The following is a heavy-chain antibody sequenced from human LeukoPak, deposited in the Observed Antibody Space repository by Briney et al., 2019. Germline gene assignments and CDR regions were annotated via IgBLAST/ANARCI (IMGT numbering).Heavy chain of an antibody. J-gene: IGHJ5*02. CDR2: INPNSGGT. Sequence: ASVKVSCKASGYTFTACYMYWVRQAPGQGLEWMGWINPNSGGTNYAQKFQGRVTMTRDTSISTAYMELSRLRSDDTAVYYCARDPYSGYDRPRNWFDPWGQGTLVTVSS. V-gene: IGHV1-2*02. CDR3: ARDPYSGYDRPRNWFDP. D-gene: IGHD5-12*01. CDR1: GYTFTACY.